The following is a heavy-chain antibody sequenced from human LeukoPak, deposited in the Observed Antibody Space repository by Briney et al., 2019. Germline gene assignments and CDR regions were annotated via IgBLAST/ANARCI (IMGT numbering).Heavy chain of an antibody. V-gene: IGHV3-30-3*01. D-gene: IGHD5-24*01. CDR1: GFTFSSYA. Sequence: GGSLRLSCAASGFTFSSYAMHWVRQAPGKGLGWVAVISYDGSNKYYADSVKGRFTISRDNSKNTLYLQMSSLRAEDMAVYYCARDDGWLHTGGPFFDYWGQGTLVTASS. J-gene: IGHJ4*02. CDR3: ARDDGWLHTGGPFFDY. CDR2: ISYDGSNK.